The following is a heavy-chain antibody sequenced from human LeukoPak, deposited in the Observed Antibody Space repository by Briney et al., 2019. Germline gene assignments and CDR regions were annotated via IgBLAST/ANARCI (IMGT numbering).Heavy chain of an antibody. CDR1: GGSFSGYY. Sequence: PSETLSLTCAVYGGSFSGYYWSWIRQPPGKGLEWIGEINHSGSTNYNPSLKSRVTISVDTSKNQFSLKLSSVTAADTAVYYCARVAAYTSPRFDPWGQGTLVTVSS. V-gene: IGHV4-34*01. CDR3: ARVAAYTSPRFDP. J-gene: IGHJ5*02. D-gene: IGHD2-2*01. CDR2: INHSGST.